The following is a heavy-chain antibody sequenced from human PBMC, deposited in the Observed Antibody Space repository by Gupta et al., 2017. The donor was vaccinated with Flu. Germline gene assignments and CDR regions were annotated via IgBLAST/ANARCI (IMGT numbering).Heavy chain of an antibody. D-gene: IGHD2-21*01. Sequence: EVQLLESGGGLVQRGGSLRLSCSASGFTFSNYVMSWCRPAPGKGLEWVSGISGLGTTTYYTDYVKGRCTISRDNSKNTLYLQLNRLRAEDTEVYFCAKDNPAYCTCSACFSEPSDYWGQGTLVTVSS. CDR3: AKDNPAYCTCSACFSEPSDY. J-gene: IGHJ4*02. CDR2: ISGLGTTT. CDR1: GFTFSNYV. V-gene: IGHV3-23*01.